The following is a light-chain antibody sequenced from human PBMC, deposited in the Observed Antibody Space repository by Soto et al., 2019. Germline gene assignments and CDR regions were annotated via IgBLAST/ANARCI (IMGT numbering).Light chain of an antibody. CDR2: GHS. J-gene: IGLJ2*01. V-gene: IGLV1-40*01. CDR1: RSNIGANYD. CDR3: QSYDGSLSGVL. Sequence: QSVLTQPPSVSGAPGQRVTISCTGSRSNIGANYDVQWYQQLPGTAPKLLIYGHSNRPSGVPDRFSGSKSGTSASLAITGLQAEDEADYFCQSYDGSLSGVLFGGGTKVTVL.